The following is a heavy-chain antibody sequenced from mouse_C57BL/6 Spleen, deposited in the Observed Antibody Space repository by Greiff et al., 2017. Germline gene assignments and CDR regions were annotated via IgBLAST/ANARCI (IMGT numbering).Heavy chain of an antibody. CDR3: AREGWLLPKVMDY. CDR2: IYPGDGDT. D-gene: IGHD2-3*01. CDR1: GYAFSSSW. V-gene: IGHV1-82*01. J-gene: IGHJ4*01. Sequence: QVQLKQSGPELVQPGASVKIFCKASGYAFSSSWMNWVKQRPGKGLEWIGRIYPGDGDTNYNGKFKGKATLTAAKSSSTAYLQLSSLTSEDSAVYFCAREGWLLPKVMDYWGQGTSVTVSS.